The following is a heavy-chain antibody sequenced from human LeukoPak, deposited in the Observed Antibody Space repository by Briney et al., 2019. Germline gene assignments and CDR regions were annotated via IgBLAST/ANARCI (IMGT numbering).Heavy chain of an antibody. J-gene: IGHJ4*02. V-gene: IGHV5-51*01. Sequence: GESLKISCKGSGYSFTSYWIGWVRQMPGKGLERMGIIYPGDSDTRYSPSFQGQVTISADKSFTTAYLQWSSLKASDTAIYYCARATSSIAARSSGYDYWGQGTLVTVSS. CDR2: IYPGDSDT. CDR1: GYSFTSYW. CDR3: ARATSSIAARSSGYDY. D-gene: IGHD6-6*01.